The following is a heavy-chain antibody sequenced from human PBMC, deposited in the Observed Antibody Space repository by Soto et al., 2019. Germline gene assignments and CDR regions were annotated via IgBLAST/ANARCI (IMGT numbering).Heavy chain of an antibody. V-gene: IGHV3-30*18. J-gene: IGHJ4*01. CDR2: ISYDGSNK. CDR3: AKEVWGLYTFGRPLDN. CDR1: GFTFSSYG. D-gene: IGHD3-16*01. Sequence: GGSLRLSCAASGFTFSSYGMHWVRQAPGKGLEWVAVISYDGSNKYYADSVKGRFTISRDNSKNTLYLQMSSLRAEDTAVYYCAKEVWGLYTFGRPLDNWGHGTLVTVSS.